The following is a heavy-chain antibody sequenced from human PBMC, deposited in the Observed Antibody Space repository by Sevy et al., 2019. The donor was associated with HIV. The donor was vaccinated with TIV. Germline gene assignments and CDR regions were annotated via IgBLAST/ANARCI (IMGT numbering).Heavy chain of an antibody. V-gene: IGHV4-39*01. CDR2: IRYSGET. Sequence: SETLSLTCTVSGASISSSGYYWGLIRQPPGKGLEWIASIRYSGETFYNPSLKSQVTISADTSKNQFPLQLSSVTAADTAIYFCAGPILTYNSGWSYYDYWGQGTVVTVSS. CDR1: GASISSSGYY. D-gene: IGHD6-19*01. J-gene: IGHJ4*02. CDR3: AGPILTYNSGWSYYDY.